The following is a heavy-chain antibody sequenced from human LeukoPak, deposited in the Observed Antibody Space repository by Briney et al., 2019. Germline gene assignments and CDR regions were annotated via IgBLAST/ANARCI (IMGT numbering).Heavy chain of an antibody. D-gene: IGHD4-17*01. CDR3: TFYRPRVGDYDPVY. Sequence: GGSLRLSCAASGFTFSGSAMHWVRQASGKGLEWVGRIRSKANSYATAYAASVKGRFTISRDDSKNTAYLQMNSLKTEDTAVYYCTFYRPRVGDYDPVYWGQGTLVTVSS. CDR1: GFTFSGSA. CDR2: IRSKANSYAT. V-gene: IGHV3-73*01. J-gene: IGHJ4*02.